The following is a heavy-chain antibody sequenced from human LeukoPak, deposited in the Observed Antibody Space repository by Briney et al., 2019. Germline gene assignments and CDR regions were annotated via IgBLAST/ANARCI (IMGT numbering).Heavy chain of an antibody. CDR1: GFTFSSYW. D-gene: IGHD3-9*01. Sequence: GGSLRLSCAASGFTFSSYWMSWVRQAPGKGLEWVANIKQDGSEKYYVDPVKGRFTISRDNAKNSLYLQMNSLRAEDTAVYYCAREAYYDILTGYYGPSDAFDIWGQGTMVTVSS. CDR2: IKQDGSEK. V-gene: IGHV3-7*01. J-gene: IGHJ3*02. CDR3: AREAYYDILTGYYGPSDAFDI.